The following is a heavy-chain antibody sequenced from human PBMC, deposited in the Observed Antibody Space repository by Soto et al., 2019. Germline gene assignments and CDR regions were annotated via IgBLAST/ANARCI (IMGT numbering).Heavy chain of an antibody. V-gene: IGHV1-18*01. CDR3: ARDHYPILGVVGDYYSYYREV. CDR1: GYTFTSYG. Sequence: ASVKVSCKASGYTFTSYGISWVRQAPGQGLEWMGWISAYNGNTNYAQKLQGRVTMTTDTSTSTAYMELRSLRSDDTAVYYCARDHYPILGVVGDYYSYYREVGEKGTRSTFPS. J-gene: IGHJ6*03. CDR2: ISAYNGNT. D-gene: IGHD3-3*01.